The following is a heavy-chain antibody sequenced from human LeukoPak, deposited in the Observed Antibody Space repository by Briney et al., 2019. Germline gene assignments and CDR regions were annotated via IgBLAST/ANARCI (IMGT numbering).Heavy chain of an antibody. CDR1: GGSISSSSYY. V-gene: IGHV4-39*02. CDR2: IYYSGST. Sequence: PSETLSLTCTVSGGSISSSSYYWGWIRQPPGKGLEWIGSIYYSGSTYYNPSLKSRVTISVDTSKNQFSLKLSSVTAADTAVYYCAREGGPLGYYYYYMDVWGKGTTVTVSS. CDR3: AREGGPLGYYYYYMDV. J-gene: IGHJ6*03. D-gene: IGHD3-16*01.